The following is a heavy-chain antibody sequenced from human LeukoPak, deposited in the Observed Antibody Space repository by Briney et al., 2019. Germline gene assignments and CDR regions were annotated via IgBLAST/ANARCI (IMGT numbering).Heavy chain of an antibody. CDR3: ARSPGYDILSSFDY. D-gene: IGHD3-9*01. CDR1: GYSISSGYY. Sequence: SETLSLTCAVSGYSISSGYYWGWIRQPPGKGLGWIGSIYYSGSTYYNPSLKSRVTISVDTSKNQFSLKLSSVTAADTAVYYCARSPGYDILSSFDYWGQGTLVTVSS. V-gene: IGHV4-38-2*01. CDR2: IYYSGST. J-gene: IGHJ4*02.